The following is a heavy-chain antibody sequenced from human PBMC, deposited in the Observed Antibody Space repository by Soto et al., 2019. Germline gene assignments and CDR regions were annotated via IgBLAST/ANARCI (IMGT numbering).Heavy chain of an antibody. CDR2: ASDTGLT. CDR1: GGSTSTYH. Sequence: QVRLQESGPGVVKPAETLSLTCSVSGGSTSTYHWYWIRLPPGKGLELIGYASDTGLTNYHPSLSGRARLSGDAYKSQLSREQRYVTAAHAGVYYCAQGAHPICDHWGQGILVTVSS. V-gene: IGHV4-59*01. J-gene: IGHJ4*02. D-gene: IGHD1-26*01. CDR3: AQGAHPICDH.